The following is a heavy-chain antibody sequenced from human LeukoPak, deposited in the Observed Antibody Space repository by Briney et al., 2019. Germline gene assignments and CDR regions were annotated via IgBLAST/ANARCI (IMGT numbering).Heavy chain of an antibody. CDR3: ARDRVLSSSWYETHDAFDI. CDR2: ISSSSSTI. J-gene: IGHJ3*02. D-gene: IGHD6-13*01. V-gene: IGHV3-48*02. CDR1: GFIFSIFD. Sequence: AGGSLRLSCAASGFIFSIFDMNWVRQAPGKGLEWVSYISSSSSTICYADSVKGRFTISRDNAKNSLYLQMNSLRDEDTAVYYCARDRVLSSSWYETHDAFDIWGQGTMVTVSS.